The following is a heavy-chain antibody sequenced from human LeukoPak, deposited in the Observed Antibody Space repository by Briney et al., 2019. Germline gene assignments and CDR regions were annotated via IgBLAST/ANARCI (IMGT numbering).Heavy chain of an antibody. CDR1: GYTFTSYY. CDR2: INPSGGST. CDR3: ASSSNDPNDAFDI. V-gene: IGHV1-46*03. D-gene: IGHD2-2*01. Sequence: GPSVNVSCTPSGYTFTSYYMHWVRQAPGQGLERMGIINPSGGSTSYAQKLQGRVTMTRDMSTSTVYMELSSLRSEDTAVYYCASSSNDPNDAFDIWGQGTMVTVSS. J-gene: IGHJ3*02.